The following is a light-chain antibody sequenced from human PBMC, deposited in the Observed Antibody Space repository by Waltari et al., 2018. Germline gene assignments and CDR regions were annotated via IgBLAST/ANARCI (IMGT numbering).Light chain of an antibody. CDR3: QEANSFPLT. CDR1: QVIRSW. J-gene: IGKJ4*01. CDR2: AAS. Sequence: DIQMTQSPPSVSASVGDRVTITCRASQVIRSWLAWYQKKPGKAPKLLIYAASSLQGGVPSRFSGSGSGTEFTLTISSLQPEDVATYYCQEANSFPLTFGGGTKVEI. V-gene: IGKV1-12*01.